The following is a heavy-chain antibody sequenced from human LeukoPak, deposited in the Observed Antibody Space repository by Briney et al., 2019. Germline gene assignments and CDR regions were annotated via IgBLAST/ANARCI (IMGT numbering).Heavy chain of an antibody. CDR2: LYSGGST. Sequence: PGGSLRLSCVASGFSVSSDYMTWVRQAPGKGLEWVSVLYSGGSTYYADSVKGRFTISRDNSKNTLYLQMNNLRVDDTAVYYCARYHTALNYWGQGTLVTASS. J-gene: IGHJ4*02. CDR3: ARYHTALNY. CDR1: GFSVSSDY. V-gene: IGHV3-53*01. D-gene: IGHD5-18*01.